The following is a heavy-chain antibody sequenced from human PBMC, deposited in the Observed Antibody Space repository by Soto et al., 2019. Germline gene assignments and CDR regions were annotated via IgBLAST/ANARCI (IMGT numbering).Heavy chain of an antibody. D-gene: IGHD6-19*01. CDR2: IDPAKPET. CDR3: ARRIAVAGYDY. Sequence: GESLKISCKASGYSFTSYCIGWLRQMPGKGLVWMGIIDPAKPETRYSPSFQGQVTISDDKSISTAYLQWSSLKASDTAMYYCARRIAVAGYDYGGQGTLVTVSS. J-gene: IGHJ4*01. V-gene: IGHV5-51*01. CDR1: GYSFTSYC.